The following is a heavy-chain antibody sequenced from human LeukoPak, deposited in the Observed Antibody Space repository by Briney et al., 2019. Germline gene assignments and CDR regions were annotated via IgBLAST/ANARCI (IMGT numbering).Heavy chain of an antibody. D-gene: IGHD3-22*01. CDR1: GFTFSNYW. Sequence: PGGSLRLSCAASGFTFSNYWISWVRQAPGKGLEWLANINQDGSEIYYVDSVKGRFTISRDNGKNSLYLQINSLRADDTAVYYCARDQISMIVVRTTIWYFDLWGRGTLVTVSS. CDR3: ARDQISMIVVRTTIWYFDL. V-gene: IGHV3-7*01. J-gene: IGHJ2*01. CDR2: INQDGSEI.